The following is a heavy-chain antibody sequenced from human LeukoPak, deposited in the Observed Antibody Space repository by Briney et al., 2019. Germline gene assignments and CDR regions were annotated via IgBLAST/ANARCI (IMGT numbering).Heavy chain of an antibody. CDR2: IYHSGST. CDR3: ASKQWLDKVRHFDY. D-gene: IGHD6-19*01. CDR1: GGSISNSNW. Sequence: SETLSLTCAVSGGSISNSNWWSWVRQPPGKGLEWIGEIYHSGSTNYNPSLKSRVTISVDKSKNQFSLKLNSVTAADTAVYYCASKQWLDKVRHFDYWGQGTLVTVSS. V-gene: IGHV4-4*02. J-gene: IGHJ4*02.